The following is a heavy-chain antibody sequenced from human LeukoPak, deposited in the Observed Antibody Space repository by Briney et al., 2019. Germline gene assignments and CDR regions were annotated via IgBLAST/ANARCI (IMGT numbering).Heavy chain of an antibody. CDR3: ARWYGGSGSWVMDV. CDR1: GFTFSSYW. D-gene: IGHD3-10*01. Sequence: GGALRLCGAAYGFTFSSYWMSWVRQARGKGLEWVANIMPHGSENSCVDSVKGRFTISRDNAKNSLYLQMNSLRAEDTAVYYCARWYGGSGSWVMDVWGQGTTVTVSS. CDR2: IMPHGSEN. J-gene: IGHJ6*02. V-gene: IGHV3-7*04.